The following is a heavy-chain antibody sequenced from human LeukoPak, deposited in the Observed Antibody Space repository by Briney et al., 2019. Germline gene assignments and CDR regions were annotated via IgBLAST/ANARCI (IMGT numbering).Heavy chain of an antibody. Sequence: GASVKVSCKASGYTFLNYGIGWVRQAPGQGLEWMGWINAYNGNTNYAQKLHGRLTMTTDTSTSTAYMELRTPRSDDTAVYYCARDPSNSGYDYLYYFDYWGQGTLVTVSS. CDR1: GYTFLNYG. CDR2: INAYNGNT. V-gene: IGHV1-18*01. CDR3: ARDPSNSGYDYLYYFDY. J-gene: IGHJ4*02. D-gene: IGHD5-12*01.